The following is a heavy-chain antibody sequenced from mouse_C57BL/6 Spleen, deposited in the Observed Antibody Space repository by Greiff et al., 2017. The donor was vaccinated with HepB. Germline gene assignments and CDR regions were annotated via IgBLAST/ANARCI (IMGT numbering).Heavy chain of an antibody. D-gene: IGHD4-1*01. Sequence: VQLQQSGPELVKPGASVKISCKAPGYAFSSSWMNWVKQRPGKGLEWIGRIYPGDGDTNYNGKFKGKATLTADKSSSTAYMQLSSLTSEDSAVYFCASSEGNWDQGENWGQVTLVTVSA. CDR2: IYPGDGDT. V-gene: IGHV1-82*01. J-gene: IGHJ3*01. CDR3: ASSEGNWDQGEN. CDR1: GYAFSSSW.